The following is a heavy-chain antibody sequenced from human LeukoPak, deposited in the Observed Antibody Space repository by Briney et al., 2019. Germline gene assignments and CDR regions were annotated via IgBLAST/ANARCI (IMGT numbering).Heavy chain of an antibody. CDR3: AKDYGGDYYDSSGYYY. D-gene: IGHD3-22*01. V-gene: IGHV3-23*01. Sequence: GGSLRLSCAASGFTFSSYAISWVRQAPGKGLEWVSAISGSGGSTYYADSVKGRFTISRDNSKNTLYLQMNRLRAEDTAVYYCAKDYGGDYYDSSGYYYWGQGTLVTVSS. J-gene: IGHJ4*02. CDR2: ISGSGGST. CDR1: GFTFSSYA.